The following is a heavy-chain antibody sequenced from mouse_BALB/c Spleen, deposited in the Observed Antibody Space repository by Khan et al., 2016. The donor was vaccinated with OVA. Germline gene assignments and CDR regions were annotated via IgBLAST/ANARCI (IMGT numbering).Heavy chain of an antibody. J-gene: IGHJ2*01. V-gene: IGHV1-7*01. CDR2: INPSAGYT. CDR1: GYTFTSYW. CDR3: ERDRIDY. Sequence: VQLVESGAELAKPGASVKMSCKASGYTFTSYWMHWVKQRPGQGLEWIGYINPSAGYTDYNQKFKDKATLTADKSSSTAYMQLNSLTSEDSAVYYCERDRIDYWGQGTTLTVSS.